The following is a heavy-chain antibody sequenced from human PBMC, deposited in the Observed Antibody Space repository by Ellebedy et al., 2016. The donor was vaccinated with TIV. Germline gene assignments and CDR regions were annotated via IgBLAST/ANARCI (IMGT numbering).Heavy chain of an antibody. V-gene: IGHV3-53*01. Sequence: GESLKISCAASGFTVSSNYMSWVRQAPGKGLEWVSVIYSGGSTYYADSVKGRFTISRDNSKNTLYLQMNSLRAEDTAVYYCAVYSSSLAFQHWGQGTLVTVSS. CDR2: IYSGGST. D-gene: IGHD6-6*01. J-gene: IGHJ1*01. CDR3: AVYSSSLAFQH. CDR1: GFTVSSNY.